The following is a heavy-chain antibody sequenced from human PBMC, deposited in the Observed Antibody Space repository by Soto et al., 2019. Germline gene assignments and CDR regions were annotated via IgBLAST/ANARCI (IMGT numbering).Heavy chain of an antibody. CDR3: AREEKQLARYGGDFDY. CDR1: DGSVSTGNFY. D-gene: IGHD6-13*01. Sequence: QVQLQESGPGLVKPSETLSLTCGVSDGSVSTGNFYWSWIRQPPGKGLEWLGHIYYTGTTNYNPSLQSRVTISVDTSNSQFSLKVPSVTAADTAGYYCAREEKQLARYGGDFDYWGQGILVTVSS. J-gene: IGHJ4*02. V-gene: IGHV4-61*01. CDR2: IYYTGTT.